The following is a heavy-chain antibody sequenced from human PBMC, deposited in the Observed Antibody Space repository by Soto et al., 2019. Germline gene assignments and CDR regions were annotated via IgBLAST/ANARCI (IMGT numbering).Heavy chain of an antibody. CDR2: IYPGDSDT. J-gene: IGHJ4*02. CDR1: GYSFTSYW. CDR3: ASTSSNYYDSSGYPPYFDY. Sequence: PGESLKISCKGSGYSFTSYWIGWVRQMPGKGLEWMGIIYPGDSDTRYSPSFQGQVTISADKSISTAYLQWSSLKASDTAMYYCASTSSNYYDSSGYPPYFDYWGQGTLVTVSS. V-gene: IGHV5-51*01. D-gene: IGHD3-22*01.